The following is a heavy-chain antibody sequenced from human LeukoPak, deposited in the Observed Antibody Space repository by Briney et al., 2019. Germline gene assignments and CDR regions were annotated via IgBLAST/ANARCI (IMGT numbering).Heavy chain of an antibody. CDR1: GFTFSSYA. CDR3: AKDRALTMVRGVIKNRFDP. D-gene: IGHD3-10*01. V-gene: IGHV3-23*01. CDR2: ISGSGGST. Sequence: GGSLRLSCAASGFTFSSYAMSWVRQAPGKGLEWVSAISGSGGSTYYADSVKGRFTISRDNSKNTLYLQMNSLRAEDTAVYYCAKDRALTMVRGVIKNRFDPWGQGTLVTVSS. J-gene: IGHJ5*02.